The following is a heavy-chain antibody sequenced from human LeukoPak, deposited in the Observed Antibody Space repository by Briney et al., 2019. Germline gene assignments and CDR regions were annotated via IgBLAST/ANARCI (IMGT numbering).Heavy chain of an antibody. J-gene: IGHJ3*02. V-gene: IGHV3-21*04. D-gene: IGHD2-2*01. CDR3: ARDELGYCSSTSCLADAFDI. Sequence: GGSLRLSCAASGFTFSSYNMNWVRQAPGKGLEWVSCISGTSSYIYYADSVKGRFTISRDNAKNSLYLQMNSLRAEDTAVYYCARDELGYCSSTSCLADAFDIWGQGTMVTVSS. CDR2: ISGTSSYI. CDR1: GFTFSSYN.